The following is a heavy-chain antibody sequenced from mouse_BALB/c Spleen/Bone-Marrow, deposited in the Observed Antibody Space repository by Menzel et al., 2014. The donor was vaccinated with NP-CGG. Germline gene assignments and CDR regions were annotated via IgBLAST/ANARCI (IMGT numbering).Heavy chain of an antibody. CDR1: GFNIKDTY. J-gene: IGHJ2*01. CDR2: IDPANGNT. CDR3: ARYYYGSSLFDY. V-gene: IGHV14-3*02. Sequence: VQLKDSGAELVKPGASVKLSCTASGFNIKDTYMHWVKQRPEQGLEWIGRIDPANGNTKYDPKFQGKATITADTSSNTASLQLSSLTSEDTAVYYCARYYYGSSLFDYWGQGPTLTVSS. D-gene: IGHD1-1*01.